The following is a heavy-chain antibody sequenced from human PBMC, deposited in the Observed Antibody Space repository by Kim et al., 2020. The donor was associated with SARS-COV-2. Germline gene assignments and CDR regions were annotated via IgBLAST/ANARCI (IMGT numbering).Heavy chain of an antibody. Sequence: GGSLRLSCAVSGFIFSDAWMSWVRQAPGKGLEWVGRIERKSDGGTIDNAAPVKGRFTISRDDSKNTLYLQMNSLKTEDTAMYYCTTAKKAHYAGNYDYGMDVWGRGTTVIVSS. D-gene: IGHD4-17*01. CDR1: GFIFSDAW. CDR2: IERKSDGGTI. CDR3: TTAKKAHYAGNYDYGMDV. J-gene: IGHJ6*02. V-gene: IGHV3-15*04.